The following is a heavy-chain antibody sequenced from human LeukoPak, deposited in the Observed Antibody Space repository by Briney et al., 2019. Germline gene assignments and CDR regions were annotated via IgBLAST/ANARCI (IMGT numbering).Heavy chain of an antibody. CDR2: IDGSDGGI. CDR3: VRAYRRGYSDDFDY. Sequence: PGGSLRLSCEASGLPFCDYYMSWFRQAPGKGLEWLSYIDGSDGGIYYADFVRGRFTISRDNAKNSLCLQMESLSGEDAALYFCVRAYRRGYSDDFDYWGQGTLVTVSS. CDR1: GLPFCDYY. J-gene: IGHJ4*02. V-gene: IGHV3-11*01. D-gene: IGHD3-22*01.